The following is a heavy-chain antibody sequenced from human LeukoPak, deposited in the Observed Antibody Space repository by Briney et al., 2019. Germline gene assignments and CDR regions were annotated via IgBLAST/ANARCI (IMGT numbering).Heavy chain of an antibody. CDR3: ARLEVAGTSYYFDY. V-gene: IGHV1-8*03. J-gene: IGHJ4*02. Sequence: ASVKVSCKASGYTFTSYDINWVRQATGQGLEWMGWMNPNSGNTGYAQKFQGRVTITRNTSISTAYLQWSSLKASDTAMYYCARLEVAGTSYYFDYWGQGTLVTVSS. CDR1: GYTFTSYD. D-gene: IGHD6-19*01. CDR2: MNPNSGNT.